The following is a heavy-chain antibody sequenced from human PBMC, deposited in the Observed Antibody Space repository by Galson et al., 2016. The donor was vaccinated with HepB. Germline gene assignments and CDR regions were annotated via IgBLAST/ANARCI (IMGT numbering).Heavy chain of an antibody. V-gene: IGHV3-23*01. Sequence: SLRLSCAASGFTFSSYAMSWVRQAPGKGLEWVSSISGSGTSTHYADSEKGRFTISRDTSKNTLYLQLNSLRVEDTAIYYCAKDRHWGQRIPYGPDVWGKGTTVIVSS. CDR2: ISGSGTST. CDR1: GFTFSSYA. CDR3: AKDRHWGQRIPYGPDV. D-gene: IGHD6-25*01. J-gene: IGHJ6*04.